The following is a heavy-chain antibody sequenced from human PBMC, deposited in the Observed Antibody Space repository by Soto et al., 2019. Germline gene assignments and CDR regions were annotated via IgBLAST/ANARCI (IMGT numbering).Heavy chain of an antibody. D-gene: IGHD6-19*01. Sequence: QVQLVESGGGVVQPGRSLRLSCAASGFTFSSYGMHWVRQAPGKGLEWVAVIWYDGSNKYYADSVKGRFTISRDNSKNTLYRQMNSLRAEDTAVYYCAIGVAVAGNYDYWGQGTLVTVSS. V-gene: IGHV3-33*01. CDR2: IWYDGSNK. CDR3: AIGVAVAGNYDY. J-gene: IGHJ4*02. CDR1: GFTFSSYG.